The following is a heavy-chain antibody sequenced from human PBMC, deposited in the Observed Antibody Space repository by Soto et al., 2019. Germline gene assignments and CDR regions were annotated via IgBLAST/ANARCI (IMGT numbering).Heavy chain of an antibody. J-gene: IGHJ6*02. D-gene: IGHD3-10*01. V-gene: IGHV3-23*01. CDR3: ARDLLWFGEYRGYGMDV. CDR1: GFTFSSYA. Sequence: EVQLLESGGGLVQPGGSLRLSCAASGFTFSSYAMSWVRQAPGKGLEWVSAISGSGGSTYYADSVKGRFTISRDNAKNSLYLQMNSLRAEDTAVYYCARDLLWFGEYRGYGMDVWGQGTTVTVSS. CDR2: ISGSGGST.